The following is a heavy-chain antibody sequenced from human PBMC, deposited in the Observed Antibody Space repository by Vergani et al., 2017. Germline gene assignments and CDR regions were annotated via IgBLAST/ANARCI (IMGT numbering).Heavy chain of an antibody. V-gene: IGHV1-69*13. D-gene: IGHD2-21*02. CDR3: ATGLYCGGDCYSSQH. CDR1: GGTFSSYA. CDR2: IIPVFGTA. Sequence: QVQLVQSGAEVKKPGASVKVSCKASGGTFSSYAISWVRQAPGQGLEWMGGIIPVFGTANYAQKFQGRVTITADESTSTAYMELSSLRSEDTAVYYCATGLYCGGDCYSSQHWGQGTLVTVSS. J-gene: IGHJ1*01.